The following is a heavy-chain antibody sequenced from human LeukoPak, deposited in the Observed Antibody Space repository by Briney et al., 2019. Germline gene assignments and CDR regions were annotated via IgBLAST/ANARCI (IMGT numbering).Heavy chain of an antibody. CDR1: GFTFSTYE. CDR3: ARDLRYIVGAAGSDY. D-gene: IGHD1-26*01. Sequence: GGSLRLSCAASGFTFSTYEMNWVRQAPGRGLEWVSYISSSVTIYYADSVKGRFTISRDNAKNSLYLQMNSLRAEDTAVYYCARDLRYIVGAAGSDYWGQGTLVTVSS. CDR2: ISSSVTI. J-gene: IGHJ4*02. V-gene: IGHV3-48*03.